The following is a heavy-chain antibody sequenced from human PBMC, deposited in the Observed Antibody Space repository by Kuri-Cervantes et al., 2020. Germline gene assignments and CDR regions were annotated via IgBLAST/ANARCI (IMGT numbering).Heavy chain of an antibody. CDR2: ISQTGGT. Sequence: SETLSLTCAVNGGSFRDYYWAWIRQPPGKGPECIGEISQTGGTRYNPSLKSRVTISLDTSKNQFSLRLTSMTAADTALYYCSRFYFDLSRQSNWLDPWGQGTLVTVSS. V-gene: IGHV4-34*03. CDR3: SRFYFDLSRQSNWLDP. CDR1: GGSFRDYY. J-gene: IGHJ5*02. D-gene: IGHD3-22*01.